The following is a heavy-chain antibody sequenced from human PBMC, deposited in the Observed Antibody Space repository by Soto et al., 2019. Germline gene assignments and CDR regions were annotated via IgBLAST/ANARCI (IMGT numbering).Heavy chain of an antibody. Sequence: GGSLRLSCTASEISLNIYWMHWVRQAPGKGLVWVARINPESTTITYADSVTGRFTISRDYAKDTLYLQMNGLSAEDTAIYYCTKDTFGGRDSWGQGTLVTVSS. D-gene: IGHD2-15*01. CDR3: TKDTFGGRDS. V-gene: IGHV3-74*01. J-gene: IGHJ4*02. CDR2: INPESTTI. CDR1: EISLNIYW.